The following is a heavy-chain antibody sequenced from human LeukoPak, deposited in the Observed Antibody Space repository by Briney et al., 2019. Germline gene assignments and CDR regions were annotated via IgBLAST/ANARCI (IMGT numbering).Heavy chain of an antibody. CDR3: ASVRVDHNWFDP. CDR1: GGSFSGYY. V-gene: IGHV4-34*01. Sequence: SETLSLTCAVCGGSFSGYYWSWIRQPPGKGLEWIGEINHSGTTNYNPSLKSRVTISVDTSKNQFSLKLSSVTAADTAVYYCASVRVDHNWFDPWGQGTLVTVSS. D-gene: IGHD3-9*01. CDR2: INHSGTT. J-gene: IGHJ5*02.